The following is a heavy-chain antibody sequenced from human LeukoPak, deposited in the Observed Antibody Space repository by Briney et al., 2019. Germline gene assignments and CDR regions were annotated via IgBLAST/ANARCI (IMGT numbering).Heavy chain of an antibody. CDR2: ISAYNGNT. CDR3: ARDRPSWYRTGFDP. V-gene: IGHV1-18*01. J-gene: IGHJ5*02. CDR1: GYTFTSYG. Sequence: ASVKVSCKASGYTFTSYGISWVRQAPGQGLEWMGWISAYNGNTNYAQKLQGRVTMTTDTSTNTAYMELRSLRSDDTAVYYCARDRPSWYRTGFDPWGQGTLVTVSS. D-gene: IGHD6-13*01.